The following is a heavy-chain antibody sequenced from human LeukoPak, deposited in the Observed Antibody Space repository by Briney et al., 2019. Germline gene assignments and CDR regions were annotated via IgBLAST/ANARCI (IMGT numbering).Heavy chain of an antibody. CDR2: INSDGSST. J-gene: IGHJ4*02. D-gene: IGHD6-19*01. V-gene: IGHV3-74*03. CDR3: TRGAIAVSVSTLDY. CDR1: GFTFSSYW. Sequence: GGSLRLSCAASGFTFSSYWMHWVRQAPGKGLVWVSRINSDGSSTTYADSVKGRFTISRDNAKNTLYLQMNSLRAEDTAVYYCTRGAIAVSVSTLDYWGQGALVTVSS.